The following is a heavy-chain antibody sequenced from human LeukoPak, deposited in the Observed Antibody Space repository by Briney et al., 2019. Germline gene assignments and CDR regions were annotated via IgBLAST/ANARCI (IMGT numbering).Heavy chain of an antibody. Sequence: PGGSLRLSCAVSGFPLSDAWMNWVRQAPGKGLEWVSTITTSDGNTYYADSVKGRFTVSRDNSKNTLFLQMNSLRAEDTAVYYCAKDGGLWVSAHWGDSWGRGTLVTVSS. D-gene: IGHD7-27*01. J-gene: IGHJ4*02. V-gene: IGHV3-23*01. CDR3: AKDGGLWVSAHWGDS. CDR1: GFPLSDAW. CDR2: ITTSDGNT.